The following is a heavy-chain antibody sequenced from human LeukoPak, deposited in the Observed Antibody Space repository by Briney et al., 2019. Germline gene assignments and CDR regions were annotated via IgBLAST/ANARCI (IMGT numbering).Heavy chain of an antibody. V-gene: IGHV3-23*01. D-gene: IGHD6-13*01. CDR1: GFTFSSYA. CDR3: AKRGQIAENYGMDV. J-gene: IGHJ6*02. CDR2: ISGSGGST. Sequence: PGGSLRLSCAASGFTFSSYAMSWVRQAPGQGLEWISVISGSGGSTYYADSVKGRFTISRDNSKNTLYLQMNSLRVEDTAVYYCAKRGQIAENYGMDVWGQGTTVTVSS.